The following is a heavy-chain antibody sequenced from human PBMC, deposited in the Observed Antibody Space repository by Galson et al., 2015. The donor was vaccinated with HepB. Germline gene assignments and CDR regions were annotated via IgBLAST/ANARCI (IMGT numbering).Heavy chain of an antibody. J-gene: IGHJ6*03. D-gene: IGHD6-13*01. CDR3: ARVGYSSSWRKNYYYYYMDV. CDR1: GYTFTSYG. V-gene: IGHV1-18*04. Sequence: SCKASGYTFTSYGISWVRQAPGQGLEWMGWISAYNGNTNYAQKLQGRVTMTTDTSTSAAYMELRSLRSDDTAVYYCARVGYSSSWRKNYYYYYMDVWGKGTTVTVSS. CDR2: ISAYNGNT.